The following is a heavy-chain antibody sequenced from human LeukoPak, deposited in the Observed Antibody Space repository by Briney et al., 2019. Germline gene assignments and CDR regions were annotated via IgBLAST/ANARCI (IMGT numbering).Heavy chain of an antibody. CDR3: AKGLSTVTSWWSSPRPKNYFYGLDV. Sequence: GGSLRLSCAASGFTFSSYAMSWVRQAPGKGLEWVYFISDNGDRTDYADSVKGRFTVSRGNSKNTLYLQMSSLRVDDAAVYYCAKGLSTVTSWWSSPRPKNYFYGLDVWGQGTTVTVSS. CDR1: GFTFSSYA. CDR2: ISDNGDRT. V-gene: IGHV3-23*01. J-gene: IGHJ6*02. D-gene: IGHD4-17*01.